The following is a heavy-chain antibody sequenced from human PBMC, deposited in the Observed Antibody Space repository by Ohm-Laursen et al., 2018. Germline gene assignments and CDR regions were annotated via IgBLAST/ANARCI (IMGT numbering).Heavy chain of an antibody. V-gene: IGHV1-46*01. CDR3: ARAQSGTTTWFVDF. CDR2: INPSGGST. J-gene: IGHJ3*01. CDR1: GYTFTNFS. Sequence: ASSVKVSCKAFGYTFTNFSIYWLRQAPGQGLEWMGIINPSGGSTNYAQKFQGRVTMARDTSTSTVYMELSSLRFEDSAVYFCARAQSGTTTWFVDFWGQGTKVTVSS. D-gene: IGHD1-26*01.